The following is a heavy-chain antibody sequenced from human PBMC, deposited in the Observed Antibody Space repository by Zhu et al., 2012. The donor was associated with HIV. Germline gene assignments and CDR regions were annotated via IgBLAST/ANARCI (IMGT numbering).Heavy chain of an antibody. V-gene: IGHV4-59*11. CDR2: MYSSGST. J-gene: IGHJ4*02. Sequence: QVQLQESGPGLVKPSETLSLTCTVSGGSMSSHYWNWIRQPPGKGLQWIGYMYSSGSTKYNFSLKSRVAISLDTSNNQFSLTLSSVTTADTAVYYCARSVKGQLVFDSWGQGALVTASS. CDR1: GGSMSSHY. CDR3: ARSVKGQLVFDS. D-gene: IGHD1-1*01.